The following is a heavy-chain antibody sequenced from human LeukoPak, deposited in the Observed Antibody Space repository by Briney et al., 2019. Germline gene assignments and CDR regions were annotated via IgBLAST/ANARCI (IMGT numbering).Heavy chain of an antibody. CDR3: ARGGNSGWRTPNDDY. Sequence: GASVKVSCKASGYTFTVYYMHWVRQAPGQGLEWMGWSSAYNGNTNYAQKLQGRVTMTTDTSTSTAYMELRSLRSDDTAVYYCARGGNSGWRTPNDDYWGQGTLVTVSS. CDR2: SSAYNGNT. V-gene: IGHV1-18*04. D-gene: IGHD6-19*01. CDR1: GYTFTVYY. J-gene: IGHJ4*02.